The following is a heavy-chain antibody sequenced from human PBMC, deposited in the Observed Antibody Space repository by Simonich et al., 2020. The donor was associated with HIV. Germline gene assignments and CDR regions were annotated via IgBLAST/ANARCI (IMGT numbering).Heavy chain of an antibody. D-gene: IGHD3-3*01. CDR3: AKDRYYNFWSGYYDY. CDR1: GFTFSSYA. J-gene: IGHJ4*02. V-gene: IGHV3-23*01. CDR2: ISGSGGST. Sequence: EVQLLESGGGLVQPGGSLRLSCAASGFTFSSYAMSWVRQAPGKGLGWVPAISGSGGSTYYADSVKGRFTISRDNSKNTLYLQMNSLRAEDTAVYYCAKDRYYNFWSGYYDYWGQGTLVTVSS.